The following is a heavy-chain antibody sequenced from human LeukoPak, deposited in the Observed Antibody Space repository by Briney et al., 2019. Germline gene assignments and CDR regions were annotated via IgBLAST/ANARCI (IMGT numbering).Heavy chain of an antibody. Sequence: SETLSLTCTVSGGSISSSSYYWGWIRQPPGKGLEWIGSIYYSGSTYYNPSLKSRVTISVDTSKNQFSLKLSSVTAADTAVYYCARVSEQLVLSANWFDPWGQGTLVTVSS. J-gene: IGHJ5*02. CDR1: GGSISSSSYY. D-gene: IGHD6-13*01. V-gene: IGHV4-39*07. CDR3: ARVSEQLVLSANWFDP. CDR2: IYYSGST.